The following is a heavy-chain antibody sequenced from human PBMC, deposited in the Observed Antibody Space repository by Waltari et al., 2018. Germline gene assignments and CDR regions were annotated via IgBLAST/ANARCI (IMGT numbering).Heavy chain of an antibody. D-gene: IGHD3-22*01. CDR3: ARDVLYYYDSSGYDELGLFDY. J-gene: IGHJ4*02. CDR1: GGSISSYY. Sequence: QVQLQESGPGLVKPSETLSLTCTVSGGSISSYYWSWIRQPAGKGLEWIGRIYTSGSTNYNPSLKSRVTMSVGTSKNQFSLKLSSVTAADTAVYYCARDVLYYYDSSGYDELGLFDYWGQGTLVTVSS. V-gene: IGHV4-4*07. CDR2: IYTSGST.